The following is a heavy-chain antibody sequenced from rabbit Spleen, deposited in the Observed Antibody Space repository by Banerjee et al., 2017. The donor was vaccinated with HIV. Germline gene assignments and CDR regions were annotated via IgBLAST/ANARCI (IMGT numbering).Heavy chain of an antibody. D-gene: IGHD7-1*01. Sequence: QSLEESGGDLGKAWASLTLNCTASGFSFRRSYHMCWVRPAPGKGLEWTACIYVGSSGSTYYASWAKGRFTISKPSSTTVTLQMTSLTAADTATYFCARGDDDISCNDYPGSFDPWGPGTLVTVS. CDR3: ARGDDDISCNDYPGSFDP. CDR1: GFSFRRSYH. CDR2: IYVGSSGST. J-gene: IGHJ2*01. V-gene: IGHV1S40*01.